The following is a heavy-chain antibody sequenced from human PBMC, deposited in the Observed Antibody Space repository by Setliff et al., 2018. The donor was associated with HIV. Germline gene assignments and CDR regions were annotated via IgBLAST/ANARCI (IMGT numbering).Heavy chain of an antibody. J-gene: IGHJ5*01. CDR1: DYSVLNDNY. CDR2: ISHSGRT. V-gene: IGHV4-34*01. Sequence: SETLSLTCAVSDYSVLNDNYWGWIRQPPAKGLEWIGEISHSGRTNYNPSLKTRLIISRDTSKNQFSLRLSSATVADTAIYYCARAFEGYCSGASCHWLDSWGQGTQVTVSS. CDR3: ARAFEGYCSGASCHWLDS. D-gene: IGHD2-15*01.